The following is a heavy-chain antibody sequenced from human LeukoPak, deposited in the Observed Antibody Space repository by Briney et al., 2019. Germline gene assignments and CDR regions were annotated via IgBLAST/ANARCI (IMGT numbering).Heavy chain of an antibody. CDR2: MYSGGST. CDR3: ARSYSNHLFGMDV. V-gene: IGHV3-66*01. Sequence: TGGSLRLSCAASGFTVSSYYMTWVRQAPGKGLEWVSVMYSGGSTYYADSVKGRVAISRDNSQNTVFLQTNSVRVEDTAVYYCARSYSNHLFGMDVWGQGTAVTVSS. CDR1: GFTVSSYY. D-gene: IGHD4-11*01. J-gene: IGHJ6*02.